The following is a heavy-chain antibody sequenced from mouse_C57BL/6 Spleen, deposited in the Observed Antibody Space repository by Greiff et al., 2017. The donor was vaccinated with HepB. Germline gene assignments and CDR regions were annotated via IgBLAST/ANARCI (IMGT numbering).Heavy chain of an antibody. CDR2: IDPNSGGT. V-gene: IGHV1-72*01. CDR3: ERWGIYYCSSGEDYFDY. Sequence: VQLQQSGAELVKPGASVKLSCKASGYTFTSYWMHWVKQRPGRGLEWIGRIDPNSGGTKYNEKFKSKATLTVDKSSSTAYMQLSSLTSEDSAVYYSERWGIYYCSSGEDYFDYWGQGTTLTVSS. D-gene: IGHD1-1*01. CDR1: GYTFTSYW. J-gene: IGHJ2*01.